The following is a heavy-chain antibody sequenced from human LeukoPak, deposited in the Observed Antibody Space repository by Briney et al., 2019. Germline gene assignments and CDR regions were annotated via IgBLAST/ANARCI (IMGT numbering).Heavy chain of an antibody. D-gene: IGHD3-3*01. CDR2: IKSKTDGGTT. V-gene: IGHV3-15*01. J-gene: IGHJ4*02. Sequence: AGGSLRLSWAASGFTFSNTWMSWVRQAPGKGLEWVGRIKSKTDGGTTDYAAPVKGRFTISRDDSKNTLYLQMNSLKTEDTAVYYCTTAEWLYPTLDYWGQGTLVTVSS. CDR1: GFTFSNTW. CDR3: TTAEWLYPTLDY.